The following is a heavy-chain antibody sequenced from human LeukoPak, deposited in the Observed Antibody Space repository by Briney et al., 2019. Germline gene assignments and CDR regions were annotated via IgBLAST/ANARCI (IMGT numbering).Heavy chain of an antibody. J-gene: IGHJ3*02. V-gene: IGHV3-9*01. CDR2: ISWNSGSI. D-gene: IGHD1-26*01. Sequence: GRSLRLSCAASGFTFDDYAMHWVRQAPGKGLEWVSGISWNSGSIGYADSVKGRFTISRDNAKNSLYLQMNSLRAEDTALYYCAKDKGWEPNAFDIWGQGTMVTVSS. CDR1: GFTFDDYA. CDR3: AKDKGWEPNAFDI.